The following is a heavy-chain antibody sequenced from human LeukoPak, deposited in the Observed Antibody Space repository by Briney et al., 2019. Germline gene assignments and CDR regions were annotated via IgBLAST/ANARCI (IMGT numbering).Heavy chain of an antibody. Sequence: SVKVSCKASGGTFSSYAISWVRQAPGQGLEWMGGIIPIFGTANYAQKFQGRVTITADESTSTAYMELSSLRSEDTAVYYCARALHTAMAIYYYYGMDVWGQGTTVTVSS. D-gene: IGHD5-18*01. V-gene: IGHV1-69*01. CDR2: IIPIFGTA. CDR1: GGTFSSYA. J-gene: IGHJ6*02. CDR3: ARALHTAMAIYYYYGMDV.